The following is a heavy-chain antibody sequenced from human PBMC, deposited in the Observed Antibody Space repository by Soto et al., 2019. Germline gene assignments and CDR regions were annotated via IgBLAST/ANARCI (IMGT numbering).Heavy chain of an antibody. CDR3: ARVSSPGELLLTLDY. Sequence: GASVKVSCKASGGTFSSYAISWVRQAPGQGLEWMGGIIPIFGTANYAQKFQGRVTITADESTSTAYMELSSLRSEDTAVYYCARVSSPGELLLTLDYWGQGTLVTVSS. J-gene: IGHJ4*02. V-gene: IGHV1-69*13. CDR2: IIPIFGTA. CDR1: GGTFSSYA. D-gene: IGHD3-10*01.